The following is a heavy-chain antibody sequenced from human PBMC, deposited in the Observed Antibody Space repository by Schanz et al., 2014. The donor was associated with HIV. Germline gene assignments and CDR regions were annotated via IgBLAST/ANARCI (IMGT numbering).Heavy chain of an antibody. Sequence: EEHLVESGGGLVQPGGSLRLSCAASGFTFDDYAMHWVRQAPGKGLEWVSGISWNSGSIGYADSVKGRLTISRDNSKNMLYLQMNSLRAEDTAVYYCAREYYSRNWNWFDPWGQGTLVTVSS. D-gene: IGHD6-13*01. CDR3: AREYYSRNWNWFDP. V-gene: IGHV3-9*01. CDR2: ISWNSGSI. CDR1: GFTFDDYA. J-gene: IGHJ5*02.